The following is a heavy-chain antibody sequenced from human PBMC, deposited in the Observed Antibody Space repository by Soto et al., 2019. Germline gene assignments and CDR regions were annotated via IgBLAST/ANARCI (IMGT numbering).Heavy chain of an antibody. Sequence: ASVKVSCKASGYTFTGYYMHWVRQAPGQGLEGMGWINPNSGGTNYAQKFQGRVTMTRDTSISTAYMELSRLRSDDTAVYYCARVSQIFGVVIDAFDIWGQGTMVTVSS. D-gene: IGHD3-3*01. CDR3: ARVSQIFGVVIDAFDI. J-gene: IGHJ3*02. CDR1: GYTFTGYY. CDR2: INPNSGGT. V-gene: IGHV1-2*02.